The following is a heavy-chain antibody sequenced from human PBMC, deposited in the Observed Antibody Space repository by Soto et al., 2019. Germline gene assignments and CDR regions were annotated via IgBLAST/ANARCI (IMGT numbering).Heavy chain of an antibody. Sequence: QVQLQQWGAGLLKPSETLSLTCAVYGGSFSGYYWSWIRQPPGKGLEWIGEINHSGSTNYNPSLKSRVTIAVDTSTTHVSLRLSSVTAADTAVYYCARGVGRSWGQGTLVTVSS. J-gene: IGHJ5*02. D-gene: IGHD1-26*01. CDR2: INHSGST. V-gene: IGHV4-34*01. CDR3: ARGVGRS. CDR1: GGSFSGYY.